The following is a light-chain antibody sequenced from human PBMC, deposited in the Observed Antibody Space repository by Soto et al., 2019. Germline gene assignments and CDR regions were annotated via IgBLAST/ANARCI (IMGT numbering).Light chain of an antibody. J-gene: IGKJ1*01. Sequence: EIVMTQAPATLSVSPGERANLSCRASQSVSSRYLDWYQQKPGQAPRLIIYGASSRATGIRDMFSCSGSGTACTRTISRLEPEDFSVDYCQQYGSLPRTFGQGTKVDI. CDR2: GAS. V-gene: IGKV3-20*01. CDR1: QSVSSRY. CDR3: QQYGSLPRT.